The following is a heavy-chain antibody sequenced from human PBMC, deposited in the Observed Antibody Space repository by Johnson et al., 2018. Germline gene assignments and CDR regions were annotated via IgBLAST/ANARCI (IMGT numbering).Heavy chain of an antibody. CDR2: ISSDGRDK. J-gene: IGHJ5*02. CDR3: AKDILAAAASHWGADA. CDR1: GFTFSSYG. V-gene: IGHV3-30*18. Sequence: QVQLVESGGGVVHPGGSLRLSCAASGFTFSSYGMHWVRQAPGKGLEWVTIISSDGRDKRYADSVKGRFTVSRDNSKNTQSLQMDNLRPDDTAVYYCAKDILAAAASHWGADAWGQGTLVTVSS. D-gene: IGHD7-27*01.